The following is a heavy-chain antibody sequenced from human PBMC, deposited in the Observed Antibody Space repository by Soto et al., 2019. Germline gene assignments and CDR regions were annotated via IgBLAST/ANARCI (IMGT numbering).Heavy chain of an antibody. Sequence: GGSLRLSCAASGFTFDDYTMHWVRQAPGKGLEWVSLISWDGGSTYYADSVKGRFTISRDNSKNSLYLQMNSLRTEDTALYYCAKDTERDSSSWYAFDIWGQGTMVTVSS. CDR3: AKDTERDSSSWYAFDI. D-gene: IGHD6-13*01. V-gene: IGHV3-43*01. J-gene: IGHJ3*02. CDR1: GFTFDDYT. CDR2: ISWDGGST.